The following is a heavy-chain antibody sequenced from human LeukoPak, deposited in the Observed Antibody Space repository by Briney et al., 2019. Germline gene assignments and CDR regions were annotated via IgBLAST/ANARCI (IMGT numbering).Heavy chain of an antibody. CDR1: GYTFTNYG. CDR3: ARAPRGYYYYMDV. Sequence: GASVKVSCKASGYTFTNYGISWVRQAPGQGLEWMGWISAYNGNTNYAQKLQGRVTMTTDTSTSTACMELRSLRSDDTAVYYCARAPRGYYYYMDVWGKGTTVTVSS. CDR2: ISAYNGNT. D-gene: IGHD3-10*01. V-gene: IGHV1-18*01. J-gene: IGHJ6*03.